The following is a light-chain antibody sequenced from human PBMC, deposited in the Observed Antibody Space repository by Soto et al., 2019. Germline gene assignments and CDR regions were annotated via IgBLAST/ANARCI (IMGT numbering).Light chain of an antibody. CDR3: TSYTTSRIWV. CDR2: EVS. Sequence: QSALTQPASVSGSPGQSITISCTGSSGDVGHYNYVSWYQQHPGKAPKLMIYEVSNRPSGGSNRFSGSKSGNTASLIISGLQAEDEADYYCTSYTTSRIWVFGGGTKLTVL. J-gene: IGLJ3*02. V-gene: IGLV2-14*01. CDR1: SGDVGHYNY.